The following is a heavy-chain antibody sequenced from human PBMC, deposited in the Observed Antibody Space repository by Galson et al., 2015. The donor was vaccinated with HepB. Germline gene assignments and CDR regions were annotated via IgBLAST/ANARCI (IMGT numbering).Heavy chain of an antibody. CDR3: ARESYYDSSGYYGGGY. J-gene: IGHJ4*02. CDR1: GFTFSSYS. CDR2: ISSSSSYI. Sequence: SLRLSCAASGFTFSSYSMNWVRQAPGKGLEWVSSISSSSSYIYYADSVKGRFTISRDNAENSLYLQMNSLRAEDTAVYYCARESYYDSSGYYGGGYWGQGTLVTVSS. D-gene: IGHD3-22*01. V-gene: IGHV3-21*01.